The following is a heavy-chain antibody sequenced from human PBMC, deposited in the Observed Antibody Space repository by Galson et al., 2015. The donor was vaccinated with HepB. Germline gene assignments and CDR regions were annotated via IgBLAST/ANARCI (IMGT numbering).Heavy chain of an antibody. J-gene: IGHJ3*02. Sequence: SVKVSCKASGYTFTDYFMHWVRQAPGQGLEWLGWINPNSGGINYAQKFQGWVTMTRDTSISTAYIELSRLRSNDTAVYYCARFSGWADRTFDIWGQGTMVTASS. V-gene: IGHV1-2*04. CDR3: ARFSGWADRTFDI. CDR2: INPNSGGI. D-gene: IGHD1-14*01. CDR1: GYTFTDYF.